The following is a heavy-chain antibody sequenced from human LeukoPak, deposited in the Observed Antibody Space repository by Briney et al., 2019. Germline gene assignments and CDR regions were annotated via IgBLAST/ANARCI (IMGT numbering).Heavy chain of an antibody. J-gene: IGHJ5*02. CDR1: GFTFDDYA. CDR2: ISWNSGSI. V-gene: IGHV3-9*01. CDR3: ARDFGRVEVRA. D-gene: IGHD3-10*01. Sequence: PGGSLRLSCAASGFTFDDYAMHWVRQAPGKGLEWVSGISWNSGSIGYADSVKGRFTISRDNPKSTLYLQMNSLRADDTAIYYCARDFGRVEVRAWGQGTLVTVSS.